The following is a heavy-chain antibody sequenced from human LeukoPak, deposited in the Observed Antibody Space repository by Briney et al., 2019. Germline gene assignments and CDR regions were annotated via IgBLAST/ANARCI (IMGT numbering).Heavy chain of an antibody. CDR1: GFTFSSYA. D-gene: IGHD2-15*01. J-gene: IGHJ4*02. CDR3: AREGYCSGGSCYPGLLDY. V-gene: IGHV3-30*04. Sequence: GGSLRLSCAASGFTFSSYAMHWVRQAPGKGLEWVAVISYDGSNKYYADSVKGRFTISRDNSKNTLYLQTNSLRAEDTAVYYCAREGYCSGGSCYPGLLDYWGQGTLVTVSS. CDR2: ISYDGSNK.